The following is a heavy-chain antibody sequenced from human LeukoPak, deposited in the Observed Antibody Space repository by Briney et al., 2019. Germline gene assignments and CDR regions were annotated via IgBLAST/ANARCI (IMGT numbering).Heavy chain of an antibody. CDR2: IKYDGIER. V-gene: IGHV3-7*04. CDR1: GFTFRTYW. J-gene: IGHJ3*01. Sequence: QPGGSLRLSCAASGFTFRTYWMAWVRQFPGKRLEWVANIKYDGIERYHVDSVKGRFTISRDNAKNSLYLQMNSLRTEDTAVYYCVRDTVVVPQGDAFDLWGQGTMVTVSS. D-gene: IGHD2-2*01. CDR3: VRDTVVVPQGDAFDL.